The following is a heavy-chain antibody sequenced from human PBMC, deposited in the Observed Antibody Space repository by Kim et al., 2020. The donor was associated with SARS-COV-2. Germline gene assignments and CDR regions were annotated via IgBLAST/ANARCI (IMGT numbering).Heavy chain of an antibody. V-gene: IGHV4-39*01. CDR3: AGRILVGYYDAFDI. J-gene: IGHJ3*02. D-gene: IGHD2-21*01. Sequence: PPRKRRVPISVDTSKNQFSLKLSSVTAADTAVYYCAGRILVGYYDAFDIWGQGTMVTVSS.